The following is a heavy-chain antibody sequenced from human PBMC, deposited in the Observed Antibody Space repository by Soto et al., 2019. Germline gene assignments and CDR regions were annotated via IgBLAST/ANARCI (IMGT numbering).Heavy chain of an antibody. CDR3: ARVSPGSGIYRHGHFDY. V-gene: IGHV3-21*01. CDR2: ISSSSSYI. Sequence: EVQLVESGGGLVKPGGSLRLSCAASGFTFSSYSMNWVRQAPGKGLEWVSSISSSSSYIYYADSVKGRFTISRDNAKNSLYLQMTSLRAEVTVGYYCARVSPGSGIYRHGHFDYWGKGTLVTVSS. D-gene: IGHD3-10*01. J-gene: IGHJ4*02. CDR1: GFTFSSYS.